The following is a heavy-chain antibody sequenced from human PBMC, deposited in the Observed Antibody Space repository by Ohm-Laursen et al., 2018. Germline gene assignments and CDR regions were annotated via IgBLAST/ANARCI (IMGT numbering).Heavy chain of an antibody. CDR3: ARGSYFSYYFDY. J-gene: IGHJ4*02. Sequence: ASVKVSCKASGYAFTSYGISWVRQAPGQGLEWMGWINPNRGGTNHAQKFQGRVTMTTDTSISTAYMELSSLKSDDTAVYYCARGSYFSYYFDYWGQGTLVTVSS. V-gene: IGHV1-2*02. CDR2: INPNRGGT. D-gene: IGHD3-10*01. CDR1: GYAFTSYG.